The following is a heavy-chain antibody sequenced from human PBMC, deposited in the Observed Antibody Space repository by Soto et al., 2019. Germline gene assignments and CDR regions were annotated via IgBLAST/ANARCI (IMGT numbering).Heavy chain of an antibody. CDR2: IWYDGSNK. D-gene: IGHD2-15*01. J-gene: IGHJ5*02. Sequence: QVQLVESGGGVVQPGRSLRLSCAASGFTFSSYGMHWVRQAPGKGLEWVAVIWYDGSNKYYADSVKGRFTISRDNSKNTLYLQMNSLRAEDTAVYYCARDLAGYCSGCSCYSSWFDPWGQGTLVTVSS. V-gene: IGHV3-33*01. CDR3: ARDLAGYCSGCSCYSSWFDP. CDR1: GFTFSSYG.